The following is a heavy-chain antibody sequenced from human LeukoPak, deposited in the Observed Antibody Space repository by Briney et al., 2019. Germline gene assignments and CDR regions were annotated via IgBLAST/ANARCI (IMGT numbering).Heavy chain of an antibody. Sequence: GGSLRLSCAASKFSFSSYWMHWVRQAPGKGLVWVSRINSDGSRTNYADSVKGRFTISRDNAKNSLYLQMNSLRAEDTAVYYCARVPGIAAAAPWGQGTLVTVSS. D-gene: IGHD6-13*01. CDR2: INSDGSRT. CDR3: ARVPGIAAAAP. J-gene: IGHJ5*02. CDR1: KFSFSSYW. V-gene: IGHV3-74*01.